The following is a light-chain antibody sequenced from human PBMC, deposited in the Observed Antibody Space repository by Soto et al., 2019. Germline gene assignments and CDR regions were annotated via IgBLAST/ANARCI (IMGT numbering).Light chain of an antibody. J-gene: IGKJ5*01. CDR3: MQSTQLPPT. Sequence: VVMTQTPHSLSVAPGQPASIAXKSSXSLLHITGETFLFGYLQKPGPSPQXXIDEVSTRVSGGPDRFSGSGSGTDFTLEISRVETDDVGIYSCMQSTQLPPTFGQGTRLEIK. V-gene: IGKV2D-29*02. CDR2: EVS. CDR1: XSLLHITGETF.